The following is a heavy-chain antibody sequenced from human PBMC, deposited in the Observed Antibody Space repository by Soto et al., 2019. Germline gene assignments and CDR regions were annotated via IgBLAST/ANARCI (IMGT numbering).Heavy chain of an antibody. CDR1: GGSISSYY. V-gene: IGHV4-59*08. CDR3: ARLKKGLYGDYEDYYYYYMDV. Sequence: SETLSLTCTVSGGSISSYYWSWIRQPPGKGLEWIGYIYYSGSTNYNPSLKSRVTISVDTSKNQFSLKLSSVTAADTAVYYCARLKKGLYGDYEDYYYYYMDVWGKGTTVTVSS. D-gene: IGHD4-17*01. CDR2: IYYSGST. J-gene: IGHJ6*03.